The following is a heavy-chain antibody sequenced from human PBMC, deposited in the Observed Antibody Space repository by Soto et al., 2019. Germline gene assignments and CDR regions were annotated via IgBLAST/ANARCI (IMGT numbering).Heavy chain of an antibody. CDR1: GGSISSYY. D-gene: IGHD3-10*01. CDR2: IYYSGST. V-gene: IGHV4-59*01. Sequence: LSLTCTVSGGSISSYYWSWIRQPPGKGLEWIGYIYYSGSTNYNPSLKSRVTISVDTSKNQFSLKLSSVTAADTAVYYCARISIYGPIPGYYYYGMDVWGQGTTVTVSS. CDR3: ARISIYGPIPGYYYYGMDV. J-gene: IGHJ6*02.